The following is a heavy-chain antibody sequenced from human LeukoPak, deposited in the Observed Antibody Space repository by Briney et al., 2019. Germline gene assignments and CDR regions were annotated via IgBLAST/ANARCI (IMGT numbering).Heavy chain of an antibody. J-gene: IGHJ5*02. D-gene: IGHD2-2*01. CDR1: GFTFSDYY. V-gene: IGHV3-11*04. Sequence: GGSLRLSCAASGFTFSDYYMSWIRQAPGKGLEWVSYISSSGSTIYYEDSVKGRFTISRDNAKNSLYLQMNSLRAEDTAVYYCARDRGSVAVGTRWFDPWGQGTLVTVSS. CDR2: ISSSGSTI. CDR3: ARDRGSVAVGTRWFDP.